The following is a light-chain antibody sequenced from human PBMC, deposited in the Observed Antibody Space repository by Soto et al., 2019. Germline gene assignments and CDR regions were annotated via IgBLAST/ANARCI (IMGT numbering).Light chain of an antibody. CDR3: QQSYSAPMYT. CDR2: VAS. V-gene: IGKV1-39*01. CDR1: QNISSTY. J-gene: IGKJ2*01. Sequence: DIQMTQSPSSLSASVGDRVTITCRASQNISSTYLNWYQQKPGKAPKLLIYVASSLQSGVPSRXXGSGSGTDFTLTISSLQPEDFATYYCQQSYSAPMYTFGQGTKLEIK.